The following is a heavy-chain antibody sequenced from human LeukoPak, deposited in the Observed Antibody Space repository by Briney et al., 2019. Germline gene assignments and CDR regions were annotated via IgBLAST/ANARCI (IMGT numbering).Heavy chain of an antibody. CDR2: FYHSGST. CDR3: AKVVPNPDAFHI. V-gene: IGHV4-38-2*01. Sequence: SETLSPTCAVSGYSISSGYNWGWIRQPPGKGLEWIGSFYHSGSTYYNASLKSRVTISVDTSKNQFSLKLSSVTAADTAVYYCAKVVPNPDAFHIWGQGTVVTVSS. CDR1: GYSISSGYN. D-gene: IGHD2-2*01. J-gene: IGHJ3*02.